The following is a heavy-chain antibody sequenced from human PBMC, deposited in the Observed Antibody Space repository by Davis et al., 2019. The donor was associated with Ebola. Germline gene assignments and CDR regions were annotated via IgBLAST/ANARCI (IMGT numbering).Heavy chain of an antibody. J-gene: IGHJ6*02. CDR2: IIPILGIP. V-gene: IGHV1-69*04. D-gene: IGHD2-15*01. Sequence: SVKVSCKASGGTFSSYAISWVRQAPGQGLEWMGRIIPILGIPNYAQKFQGRVTITADKSTSTAYMELSSLRSEDTAVYYCARDDIVVVVAATSYGMDVWGQGTTVTVSS. CDR1: GGTFSSYA. CDR3: ARDDIVVVVAATSYGMDV.